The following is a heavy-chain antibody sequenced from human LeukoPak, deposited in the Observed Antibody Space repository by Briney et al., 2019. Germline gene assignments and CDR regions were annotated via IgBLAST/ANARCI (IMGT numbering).Heavy chain of an antibody. CDR3: ARDLSYYGGFDY. CDR2: IYQSGGT. Sequence: PSETLSLTCAVSSGSISSGGYSWSWIRQPPGKGLEWIGYIYQSGGTYYNPSLKSRVTISVDKSKNHFSLNLTSVTAADTAVYYCARDLSYYGGFDYWGQGTLVTVSS. CDR1: SGSISSGGYS. V-gene: IGHV4-30-2*01. D-gene: IGHD3-10*01. J-gene: IGHJ4*02.